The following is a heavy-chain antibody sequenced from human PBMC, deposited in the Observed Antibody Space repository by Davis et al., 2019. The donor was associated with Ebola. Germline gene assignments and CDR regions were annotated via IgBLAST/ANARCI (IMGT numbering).Heavy chain of an antibody. CDR2: IIPIFGPA. CDR1: GGTFSDYP. V-gene: IGHV1-69*13. D-gene: IGHD3-10*01. J-gene: IGHJ5*02. CDR3: ARGKDTGWFGWFEP. Sequence: SVKVSCKASGGTFSDYPISWVRPAPGQGLEWMGGIIPIFGPATYAQQFQDRVTITADESTTTAYMELRGLTFDDTAVYYCARGKDTGWFGWFEPWGQGTLVTVSS.